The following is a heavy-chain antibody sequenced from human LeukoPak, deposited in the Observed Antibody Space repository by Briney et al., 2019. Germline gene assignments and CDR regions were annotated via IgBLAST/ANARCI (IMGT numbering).Heavy chain of an antibody. CDR1: GGSISSSSYY. J-gene: IGHJ4*02. CDR3: ARVSTHYYDSSGYYHPFDY. V-gene: IGHV4-39*07. D-gene: IGHD3-22*01. Sequence: SETLSPTCTVSGGSISSSSYYWGWIRQPPGKGLEWIGSIYYSGSTYYNPSLKSRVTISVDTSKNQFSLKLSSVTAADTAVYYCARVSTHYYDSSGYYHPFDYWGQGTLVTVSS. CDR2: IYYSGST.